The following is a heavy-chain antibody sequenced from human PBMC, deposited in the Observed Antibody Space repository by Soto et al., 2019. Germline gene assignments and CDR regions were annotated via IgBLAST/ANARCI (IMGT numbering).Heavy chain of an antibody. D-gene: IGHD6-19*01. CDR3: ARDSGSNGWYDNAFDI. CDR2: INPNSGGT. Sequence: GASVKVSCKASGYTFTGYYMHWVRRAPGQGLGWMGWINPNSGGTNYAQKFQGWVTMTRDTSISTAYMELSRLRSDDTAVYYCARDSGSNGWYDNAFDIWGQGTMVTVSS. V-gene: IGHV1-2*04. J-gene: IGHJ3*02. CDR1: GYTFTGYY.